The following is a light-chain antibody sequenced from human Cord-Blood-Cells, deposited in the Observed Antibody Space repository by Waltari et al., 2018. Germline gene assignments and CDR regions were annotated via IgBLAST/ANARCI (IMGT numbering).Light chain of an antibody. CDR3: QQSYSTPLT. CDR2: AAS. Sequence: IHMTHPPSSLPACVGSRLTNPSRASQSISSYLNWYQQKPGKAPNLLIYAASSLQSGVPSRFSGSGSGTDFTLTISSLQPEDFATYYCQQSYSTPLTFGGGTKVEIK. J-gene: IGKJ4*01. V-gene: IGKV1-39*01. CDR1: QSISSY.